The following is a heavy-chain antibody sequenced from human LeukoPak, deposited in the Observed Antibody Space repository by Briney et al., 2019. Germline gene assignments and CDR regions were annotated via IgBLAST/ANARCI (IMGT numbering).Heavy chain of an antibody. D-gene: IGHD2-2*01. CDR3: ARDGRHCSSTSCYQNAFEI. Sequence: GGSLRLSCAASGFTFSSYSMNWVRQAPGKGLEWVSSISSSSSNIYHADSVRGRFTIPRDNAKNSLYLQMSSLRAEDTAVYYCARDGRHCSSTSCYQNAFEIWGQGTMVTVSS. V-gene: IGHV3-21*01. CDR1: GFTFSSYS. CDR2: ISSSSSNI. J-gene: IGHJ3*02.